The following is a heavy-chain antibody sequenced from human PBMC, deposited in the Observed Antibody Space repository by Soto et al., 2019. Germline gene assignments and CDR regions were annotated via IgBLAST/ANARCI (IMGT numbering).Heavy chain of an antibody. Sequence: PGGSLRLSCAASGFTFSSYAMSWVRQAPGKGLEWVSAISGSGGSTYYADSVKGRFTISGDNSKNTLYLQMDSLRAEDTAVYYCAKASDYGDYVVCPDYWGQGTLVTVSS. CDR1: GFTFSSYA. D-gene: IGHD4-17*01. J-gene: IGHJ4*02. V-gene: IGHV3-23*01. CDR2: ISGSGGST. CDR3: AKASDYGDYVVCPDY.